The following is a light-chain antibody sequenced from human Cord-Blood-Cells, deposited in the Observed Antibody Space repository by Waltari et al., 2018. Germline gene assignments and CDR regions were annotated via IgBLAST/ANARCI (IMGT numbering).Light chain of an antibody. CDR2: AAS. Sequence: DIQITQSPSSQSASVGDRVTITCRASQSISSYLNWYQQKPVKAPKLLIYAASSLQSGVPARFSGSGSGTDFTLTISSLQPEDFATYYCQQSYSTPFTFGPGTKVDIK. J-gene: IGKJ3*01. CDR3: QQSYSTPFT. V-gene: IGKV1-39*01. CDR1: QSISSY.